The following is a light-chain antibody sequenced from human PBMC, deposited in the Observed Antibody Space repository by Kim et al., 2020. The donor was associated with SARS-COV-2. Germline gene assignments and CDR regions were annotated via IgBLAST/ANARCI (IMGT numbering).Light chain of an antibody. CDR3: QRYNGALET. CDR2: DPP. V-gene: IGKV1-27*01. J-gene: IGKJ4*01. Sequence: VSGEDRVTITCRASQDIKNNVAWYQHKPGKVPTVLIYDPPPSQSGVPSRFSGSGSGTDFTLTVSSLQTEDLATYYSQRYNGALETFGEGAKMEIK. CDR1: QDIKNN.